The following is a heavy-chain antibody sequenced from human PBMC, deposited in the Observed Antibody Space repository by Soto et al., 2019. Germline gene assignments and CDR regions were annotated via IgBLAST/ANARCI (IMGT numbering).Heavy chain of an antibody. V-gene: IGHV4-39*01. CDR2: IYYSGST. Sequence: SETLSLTCTVSGGSISSSSYYWGWIRQPPGKGLEWIGSIYYSGSTYYNPSLKSRVTISVDTSKNQFSLKLSSVTAADTAVYYCARRRGGYDRANWRFDYWGQGTLVTVSS. CDR3: ARRRGGYDRANWRFDY. J-gene: IGHJ4*02. CDR1: GGSISSSSYY. D-gene: IGHD5-12*01.